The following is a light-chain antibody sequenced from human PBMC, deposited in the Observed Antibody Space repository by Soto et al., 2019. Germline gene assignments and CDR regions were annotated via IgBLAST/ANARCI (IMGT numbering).Light chain of an antibody. Sequence: QSVLTQPASVSASPGQSITISCTGTSSDVGGYNYVSWNQQHPGKAPKLMIFDVSNRPSGVSNRFSGSKSGNTASLTISGLQAEDEADYYCSSYTSSSIVVFGGGTKLTVL. V-gene: IGLV2-14*03. CDR3: SSYTSSSIVV. J-gene: IGLJ2*01. CDR1: SSDVGGYNY. CDR2: DVS.